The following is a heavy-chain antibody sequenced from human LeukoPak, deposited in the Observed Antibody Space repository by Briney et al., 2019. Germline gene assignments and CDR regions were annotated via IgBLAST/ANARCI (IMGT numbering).Heavy chain of an antibody. CDR2: ISSSSYI. CDR3: AREIMTTVTTFFDY. V-gene: IGHV3-21*01. D-gene: IGHD4-17*01. J-gene: IGHJ4*02. CDR1: GFTFSSYS. Sequence: PGGSLRLSCAASGFTFSSYSMNWVRQAPGKGLEWVSSISSSSYIYYADSVKGRFTISRDNAKNSLYLQMNSLRAEDTAVYYCAREIMTTVTTFFDYWAREPWSPSPQ.